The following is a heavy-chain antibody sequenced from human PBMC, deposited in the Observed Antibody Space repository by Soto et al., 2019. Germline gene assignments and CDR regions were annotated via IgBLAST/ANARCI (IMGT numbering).Heavy chain of an antibody. J-gene: IGHJ4*02. D-gene: IGHD2-2*01. CDR2: IYYSGST. Sequence: QVQLQESGPGLVKPSETLSLTCTVSGGSISSYYWSWIRQPPGKGLEWIGYIYYSGSTNYNPSLKSRVTISVDTSKNQFSLKLSSVTAADTAVYYCARDRGYCSSTSCYFDYWGQGTLVTVSS. CDR1: GGSISSYY. CDR3: ARDRGYCSSTSCYFDY. V-gene: IGHV4-59*01.